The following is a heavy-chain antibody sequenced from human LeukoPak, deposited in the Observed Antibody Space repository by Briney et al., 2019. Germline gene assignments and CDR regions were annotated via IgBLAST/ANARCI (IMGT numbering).Heavy chain of an antibody. J-gene: IGHJ4*02. D-gene: IGHD1-20*01. CDR1: GFTFSSYA. Sequence: GGSLRLSCAASGFTFSSYAMSWVRQAPGKGLEWVSAISGSGGSTSYADSVKGRFTISRDNSKNTLYLQTNSLRTEDTAVYYCAKCPYAVNWNLFDYWGQGTLVTVSS. CDR3: AKCPYAVNWNLFDY. CDR2: ISGSGGST. V-gene: IGHV3-23*01.